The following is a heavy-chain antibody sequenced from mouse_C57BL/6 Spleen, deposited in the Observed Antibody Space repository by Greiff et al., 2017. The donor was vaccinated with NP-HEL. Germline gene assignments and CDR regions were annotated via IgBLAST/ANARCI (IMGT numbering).Heavy chain of an antibody. Sequence: EVQGVESGGGLVKPGGSLKLSCAASGFTFSSYTMSWVRQTPEKRLEWVATISGGGGNTYYPDSVKGRFTISRDNAKNTLYLQMSSLRSEDTALYYCARQGITTVVAPHYFDYWGQGTTLTVSS. CDR3: ARQGITTVVAPHYFDY. V-gene: IGHV5-9*01. CDR1: GFTFSSYT. CDR2: ISGGGGNT. D-gene: IGHD1-1*01. J-gene: IGHJ2*01.